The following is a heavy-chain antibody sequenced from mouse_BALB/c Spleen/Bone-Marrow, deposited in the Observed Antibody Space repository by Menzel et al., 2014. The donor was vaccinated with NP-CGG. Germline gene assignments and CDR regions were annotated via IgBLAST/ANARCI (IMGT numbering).Heavy chain of an antibody. CDR3: ARGNYEAMDY. V-gene: IGHV1-7*01. J-gene: IGHJ4*01. Sequence: QVQLQQSGAELAKPGASVKMSCKASGYTFTNYWMHWVKQRPGQGLEWIGYINPTTGNTEYDQKFKDKATLTADKSSNTAFMQLSSLTSEDSAVYFCARGNYEAMDYWGQGTSVTVSS. CDR2: INPTTGNT. CDR1: GYTFTNYW. D-gene: IGHD2-1*01.